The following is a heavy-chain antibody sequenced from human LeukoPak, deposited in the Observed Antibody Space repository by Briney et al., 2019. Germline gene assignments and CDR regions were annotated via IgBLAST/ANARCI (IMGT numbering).Heavy chain of an antibody. CDR2: INKGSTHM. Sequence: GGSLRLSCAASEFSFKSYSFNWVRQAPGKGLEWVSSINKGSTHMYYADSVKGRFTVSSDDAQNSLYLQMNSLSAEDTALYYCVRLRRNSDSSGYYYYYDSWGRGTQVTVSS. J-gene: IGHJ4*02. D-gene: IGHD3-22*01. CDR1: EFSFKSYS. V-gene: IGHV3-21*01. CDR3: VRLRRNSDSSGYYYYYDS.